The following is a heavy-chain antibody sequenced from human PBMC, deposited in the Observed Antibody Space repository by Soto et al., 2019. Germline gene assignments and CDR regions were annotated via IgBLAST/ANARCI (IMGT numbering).Heavy chain of an antibody. Sequence: QVQLVQSGAEVKKPGSSVKVSCKASGGTFRSSTITWVRQAPGQGLEWMGRIIPILGVANYAQSFQGRVTITADLSTSSAYLELSSLRSEDTAVYYCARDAYCRSSSCSSEYFQHWGQGTLVTVSS. V-gene: IGHV1-69*08. D-gene: IGHD2-2*01. J-gene: IGHJ1*01. CDR3: ARDAYCRSSSCSSEYFQH. CDR2: IIPILGVA. CDR1: GGTFRSST.